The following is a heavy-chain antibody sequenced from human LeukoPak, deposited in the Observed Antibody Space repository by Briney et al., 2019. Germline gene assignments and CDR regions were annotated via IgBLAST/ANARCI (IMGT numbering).Heavy chain of an antibody. J-gene: IGHJ4*02. Sequence: GGSLRLSCAASGFTFSSYGMHWVRQAPGKGLEWVAVIWYDGSNKYYADSVKGRFTISRDNSKNTLYLQMNSLRAEDTAVYYCAREGTGRYALTIDYWGQGTLVTVSS. V-gene: IGHV3-33*01. CDR3: AREGTGRYALTIDY. CDR2: IWYDGSNK. D-gene: IGHD3-16*01. CDR1: GFTFSSYG.